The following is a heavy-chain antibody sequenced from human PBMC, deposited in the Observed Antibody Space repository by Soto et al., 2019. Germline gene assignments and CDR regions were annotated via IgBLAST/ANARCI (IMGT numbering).Heavy chain of an antibody. Sequence: SVKVSCTASGGTFSSYAISWVRQAPGQGLEWMGGIIPIFGTANYAQKFQGRVTITADESTSTAYMELSSLRSEDTAVYYCARVQRLYGPQYYYYYYGMDVWGQGNTVTVSS. CDR2: IIPIFGTA. CDR1: GGTFSSYA. CDR3: ARVQRLYGPQYYYYYYGMDV. V-gene: IGHV1-69*13. D-gene: IGHD6-25*01. J-gene: IGHJ6*02.